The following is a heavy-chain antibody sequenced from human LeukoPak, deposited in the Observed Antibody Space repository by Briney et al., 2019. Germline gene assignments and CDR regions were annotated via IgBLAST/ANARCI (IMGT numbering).Heavy chain of an antibody. J-gene: IGHJ4*02. V-gene: IGHV3-9*03. CDR3: AKDRGYSSSFFEI. CDR2: ISWNSGKI. D-gene: IGHD6-19*01. Sequence: PGGSLRLSCAASGFIFDDYAMHWVRQAPGKGLEWVSGISWNSGKIDYADSVKGRFTTSRDNAKNSLYLQMNSLRVEDMALYYCAKDRGYSSSFFEIWGQGTLVTVSS. CDR1: GFIFDDYA.